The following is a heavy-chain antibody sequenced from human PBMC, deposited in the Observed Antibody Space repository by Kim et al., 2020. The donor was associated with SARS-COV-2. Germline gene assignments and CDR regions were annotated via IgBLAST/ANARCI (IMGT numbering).Heavy chain of an antibody. CDR2: ISAYNGDT. V-gene: IGHV1-18*01. D-gene: IGHD3-10*01. CDR3: ARDKAVTMIHGVLTDY. J-gene: IGHJ4*02. CDR1: GYTFTSYG. Sequence: ASVKVSCKASGYTFTSYGISWVRQAPGQGLEWMGWISAYNGDTNYAQNLQDRVSMTTDTSTSTAYMDLRSLRSDDTAMYYCARDKAVTMIHGVLTDYWGQGTLVTVSS.